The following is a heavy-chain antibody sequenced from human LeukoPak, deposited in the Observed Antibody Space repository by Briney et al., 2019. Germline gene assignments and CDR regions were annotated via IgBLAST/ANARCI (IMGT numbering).Heavy chain of an antibody. J-gene: IGHJ6*03. CDR3: ARDGAERPHYMDV. V-gene: IGHV1-2*04. D-gene: IGHD1-1*01. Sequence: RASVKVSCKASGYTFTGYYMHWVRQAPGQGLEWMGWINPNSGGTNFAQKFQGWVTMTRDTSISTAYMELSRLRSDDTAVYYCARDGAERPHYMDVWGKGTTVTVSS. CDR2: INPNSGGT. CDR1: GYTFTGYY.